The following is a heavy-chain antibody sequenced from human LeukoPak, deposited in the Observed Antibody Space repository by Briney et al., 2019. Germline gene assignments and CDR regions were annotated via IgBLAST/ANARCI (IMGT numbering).Heavy chain of an antibody. CDR2: MNPNSGNT. J-gene: IGHJ6*02. CDR1: GYTFTSYD. Sequence: ASVKVSCTASGYTFTSYDINWVRQATGQGLEWMGWMNPNSGNTGYAQKFQGRVTMTRNTSISTAYMELSSLRSEDTAVYYCARQSVHCSGGSCYSSGYYYGMDVWGQGTTVTVSS. D-gene: IGHD2-15*01. V-gene: IGHV1-8*01. CDR3: ARQSVHCSGGSCYSSGYYYGMDV.